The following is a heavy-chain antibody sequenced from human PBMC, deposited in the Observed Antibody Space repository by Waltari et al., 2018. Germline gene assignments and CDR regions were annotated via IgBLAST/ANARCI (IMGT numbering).Heavy chain of an antibody. V-gene: IGHV3-74*03. CDR1: GFTFSGQW. CDR3: VAKVXTGYCXSVSCYGGPPDX. Sequence: VXLVESXGGXVQPGESLRLSCXVSGFTFSGQWMHWVRQAPGKGPVWVSQXTRDAXTTTYXDSVKXRFTISRDDAXSTLYLQMNSLRADDTAXYYYVAKVXTGYCXSVSCYGGPPDXWGQGTLVTVSS. D-gene: IGHD2-2*01. CDR2: XTRDAXTT. J-gene: IGHJ5*02.